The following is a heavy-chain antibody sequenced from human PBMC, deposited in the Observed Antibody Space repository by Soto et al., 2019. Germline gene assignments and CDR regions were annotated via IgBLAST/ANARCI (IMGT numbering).Heavy chain of an antibody. J-gene: IGHJ5*02. V-gene: IGHV3-48*02. D-gene: IGHD3-22*01. CDR3: ARAFTMISNWFDP. CDR1: GFTFSSYS. Sequence: AGGALRLSCGASGFTFSSYSMNWGRQAPGKGLEWVSYISSSSTIYYADSVKGRFTISRDNAKNSLYLQMNSLRDEDTAVYYCARAFTMISNWFDPWGQGTLVTVSS. CDR2: ISSSSTI.